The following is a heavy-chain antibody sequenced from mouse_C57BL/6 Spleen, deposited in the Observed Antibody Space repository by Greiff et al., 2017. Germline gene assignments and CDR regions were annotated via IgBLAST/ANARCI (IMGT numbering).Heavy chain of an antibody. Sequence: VQLQQSVAELVRPGASVKLSCTASGFNIKNTYMPWVKQRPEQGLEWIGRIDPANGNTNYAAKFQGKATITADTSSNPAYLQLSSLTSEDTAIYYCAGDYGSSPGWFAYWGQGTLVTVSA. CDR1: GFNIKNTY. CDR3: AGDYGSSPGWFAY. CDR2: IDPANGNT. J-gene: IGHJ3*01. D-gene: IGHD1-1*01. V-gene: IGHV14-3*01.